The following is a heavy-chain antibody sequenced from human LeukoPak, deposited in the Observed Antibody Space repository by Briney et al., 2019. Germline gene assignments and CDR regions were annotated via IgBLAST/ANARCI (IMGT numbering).Heavy chain of an antibody. CDR1: GYSFTGYY. J-gene: IGHJ4*02. CDR2: INPNSGGT. Sequence: ASVKVSCKASGYSFTGYYMHWVRQAPGQGLEWMGWINPNSGGTNYAQKFQGRVTMTRDTSISTAYVEVSRLRSDDTAVYYCARDSARGYFDYWGQGTLVTVSS. CDR3: ARDSARGYFDY. V-gene: IGHV1-2*02. D-gene: IGHD3-10*01.